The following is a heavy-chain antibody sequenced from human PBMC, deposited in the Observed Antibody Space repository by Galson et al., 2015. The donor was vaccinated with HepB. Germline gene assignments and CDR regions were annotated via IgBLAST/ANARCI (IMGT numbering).Heavy chain of an antibody. Sequence: SLRLSCAASGFTFSNAWMSWVRQAPGRGLEWVGRIKSKTDGGTIEYAAPVKGRFTISRDDSKDTLYLQMNSLKTEDTAVYYCSTGVPLRGYCSSTSCYTPDRWGQGTLVTVSS. D-gene: IGHD2-2*02. CDR3: STGVPLRGYCSSTSCYTPDR. V-gene: IGHV3-15*01. J-gene: IGHJ5*02. CDR2: IKSKTDGGTI. CDR1: GFTFSNAW.